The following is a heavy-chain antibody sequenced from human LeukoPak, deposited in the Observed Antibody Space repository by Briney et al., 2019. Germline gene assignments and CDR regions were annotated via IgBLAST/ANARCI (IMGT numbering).Heavy chain of an antibody. Sequence: GGSLRLSCAASGFTFSDYYMSWIRQAPGKGLEWVSYISSSGTYTDYADSVKGRFTISRDNAKNSLYLQMSSLRAEDTAVYYCAKDDCSGGSCYSSGNDAFDIWGQGTMVTVSS. CDR3: AKDDCSGGSCYSSGNDAFDI. CDR2: ISSSGTYT. J-gene: IGHJ3*02. CDR1: GFTFSDYY. D-gene: IGHD2-15*01. V-gene: IGHV3-11*05.